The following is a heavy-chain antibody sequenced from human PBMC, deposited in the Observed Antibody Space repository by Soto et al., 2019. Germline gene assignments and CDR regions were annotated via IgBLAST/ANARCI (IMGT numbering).Heavy chain of an antibody. CDR2: INPSGGST. CDR1: GYTFTSYY. V-gene: IGHV1-46*01. CDR3: AREIAAAGIGSSSHESRYYYYGMDV. Sequence: GASVKVSCKASGYTFTSYYMHWVRQAPGQGLEWMGIINPSGGSTSYAQKFQGRVTMTRDTSTSTVYMELSSLRSEDTAVYYCAREIAAAGIGSSSHESRYYYYGMDVWGQGTTVTVSS. D-gene: IGHD6-13*01. J-gene: IGHJ6*02.